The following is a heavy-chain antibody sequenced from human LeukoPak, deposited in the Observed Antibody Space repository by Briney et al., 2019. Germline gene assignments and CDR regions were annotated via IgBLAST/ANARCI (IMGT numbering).Heavy chain of an antibody. J-gene: IGHJ1*01. D-gene: IGHD6-6*01. CDR1: GGSINNYY. V-gene: IGHV4-4*07. CDR3: ARGSRSIAARFEYFQH. CDR2: IYTRGST. Sequence: PSETLSLTCTVSGGSINNYYWSWIRQPAGKGLEWIGRIYTRGSTNYNPSLKSRVTISVDTSKNQFSLKLSSVTAADTAVYYCARGSRSIAARFEYFQHWGQGTLVTVSS.